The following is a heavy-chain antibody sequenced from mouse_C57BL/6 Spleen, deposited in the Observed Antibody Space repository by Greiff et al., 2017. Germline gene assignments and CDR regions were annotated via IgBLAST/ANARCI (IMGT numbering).Heavy chain of an antibody. V-gene: IGHV1-69*01. CDR1: GYTFTSYW. J-gene: IGHJ4*01. D-gene: IGHD3-3*01. CDR2: IDPSDSYT. Sequence: QVQLQQPGAELVMPGASVKLSCKASGYTFTSYWMHWVKQRPGQGLEWIGEIDPSDSYTNYNQKFKGKSTLTVDKSSSTAYMQLSSLTSDDSAVYYCARGGPSYSRDYWGKGTTVTVSS. CDR3: ARGGPSYSRDY.